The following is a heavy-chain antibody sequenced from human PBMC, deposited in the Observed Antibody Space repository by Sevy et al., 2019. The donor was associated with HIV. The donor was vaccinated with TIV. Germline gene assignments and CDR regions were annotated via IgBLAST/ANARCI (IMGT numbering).Heavy chain of an antibody. CDR3: ARDGGTTYYYYYGMDV. CDR1: GGSVSSGSYY. Sequence: SETLSLTCTVSGGSVSSGSYYWSWIRQPPGKGLEWIGYIYYSGSTNYNPSLKSRVAISVDPSKNPFSLKLSSVTAADTAVYYCARDGGTTYYYYYGMDVWGQGTTVTVSS. CDR2: IYYSGST. D-gene: IGHD1-7*01. V-gene: IGHV4-61*01. J-gene: IGHJ6*02.